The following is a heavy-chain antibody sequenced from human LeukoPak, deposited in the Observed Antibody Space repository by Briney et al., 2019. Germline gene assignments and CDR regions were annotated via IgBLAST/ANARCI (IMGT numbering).Heavy chain of an antibody. J-gene: IGHJ4*02. Sequence: PGGSLRLSCAASGFTFSSYAMSWVRQAPGKGLEWVSAISGSDGSTYYADSVKGRFTISRDNSKNTLYLQMNSLRAEDTAVYYCAKSKWELLRLFDYWGQGTLVTVSS. CDR3: AKSKWELLRLFDY. CDR1: GFTFSSYA. D-gene: IGHD1-26*01. CDR2: ISGSDGST. V-gene: IGHV3-23*01.